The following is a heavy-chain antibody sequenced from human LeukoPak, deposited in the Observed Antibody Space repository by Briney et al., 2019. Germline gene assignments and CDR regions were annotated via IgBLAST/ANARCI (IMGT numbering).Heavy chain of an antibody. CDR3: ARDLTGLPDY. CDR2: IWYDGSNK. CDR1: GFTFSSYG. J-gene: IGHJ4*02. V-gene: IGHV3-33*01. Sequence: PGGSLRPSCAASGFTFSSYGMHWVRQAPGKGLEWVAVIWYDGSNKYYADSVKGRFTISRDNSKNTLYLQVNSLRAEDTAVYYCARDLTGLPDYWGQGTLVTVSS. D-gene: IGHD3-9*01.